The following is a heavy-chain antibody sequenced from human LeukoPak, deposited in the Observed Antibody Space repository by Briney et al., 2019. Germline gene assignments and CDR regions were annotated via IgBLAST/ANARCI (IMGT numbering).Heavy chain of an antibody. CDR3: AKEALGIAAAARLFRH. CDR2: ISGSGSST. CDR1: GFTFSSYG. Sequence: GGSLRLSCAASGFTFSSYGMSWVRQAPAKGLEWVSAISGSGSSTYYADSVKGRFTISRDNSKNTLYLQMNSLRAEDTAVYYCAKEALGIAAAARLFRHWGQGTLVTVSS. J-gene: IGHJ1*01. D-gene: IGHD6-13*01. V-gene: IGHV3-23*01.